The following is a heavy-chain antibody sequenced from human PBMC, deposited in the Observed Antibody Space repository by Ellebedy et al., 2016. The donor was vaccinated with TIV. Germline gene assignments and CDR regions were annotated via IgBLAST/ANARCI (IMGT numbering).Heavy chain of an antibody. V-gene: IGHV4-59*13. CDR2: IYYSGST. Sequence: SETLSLXXTVSGGSINSYYWSWIRQPPGKGLEWIGYIYYSGSTKYNPSLKSRVTISVDTSKNQFSLKLSSVTAADTAVYYCARGDYDSSGYIFEYWGQGTLVTVSS. D-gene: IGHD3-22*01. CDR3: ARGDYDSSGYIFEY. J-gene: IGHJ4*02. CDR1: GGSINSYY.